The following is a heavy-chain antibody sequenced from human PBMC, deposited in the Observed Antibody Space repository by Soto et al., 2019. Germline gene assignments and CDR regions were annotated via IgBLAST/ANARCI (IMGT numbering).Heavy chain of an antibody. V-gene: IGHV1-69*01. CDR3: ARSQGSSTSLEIYYYYYYGMDV. J-gene: IGHJ6*01. Sequence: QVQLVQSGAAVKKPGSSVKVSCKASGGTFSSYAISWVRQAPGQGLEWMEGMIPISGTANYAQKFQGRVTITMEESTSTAYMELSRMRSEDTAVYYCARSQGSSTSLEIYYYYYYGMDVWGQGTTVTVSS. CDR2: MIPISGTA. D-gene: IGHD2-2*01. CDR1: GGTFSSYA.